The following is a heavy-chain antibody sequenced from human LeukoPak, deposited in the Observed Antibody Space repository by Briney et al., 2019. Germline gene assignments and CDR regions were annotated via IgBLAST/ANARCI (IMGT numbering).Heavy chain of an antibody. CDR1: GFTFTNYA. CDR2: IARSGGYT. D-gene: IGHD3-16*01. Sequence: LLGGSLILSCAASGFTFTNYAMTWVRQAPGKGLEWVSAIARSGGYTYYADSVRGRFTISRDNSKNTLYLQMSSLRAEDTAVYYCAKLPAAGGDYVYMDSWGQGTLVTVSS. J-gene: IGHJ4*02. V-gene: IGHV3-23*01. CDR3: AKLPAAGGDYVYMDS.